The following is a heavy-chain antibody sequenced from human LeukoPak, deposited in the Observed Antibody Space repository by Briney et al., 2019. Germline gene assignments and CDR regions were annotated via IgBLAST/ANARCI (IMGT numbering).Heavy chain of an antibody. Sequence: SETLSLTCAVYGGSFSGYYWSWIRQPPGKGLEWIGEINHSGSTNYNPSLKSRVTISVDTSKNQFSLKLSSVTAADTAVYYCARLRFLEWFHPARYNWFDPWGQGTLVTVSS. D-gene: IGHD3-3*01. CDR3: ARLRFLEWFHPARYNWFDP. V-gene: IGHV4-34*01. CDR2: INHSGST. J-gene: IGHJ5*02. CDR1: GGSFSGYY.